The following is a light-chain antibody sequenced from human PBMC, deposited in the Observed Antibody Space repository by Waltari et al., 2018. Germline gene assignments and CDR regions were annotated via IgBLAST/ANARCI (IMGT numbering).Light chain of an antibody. V-gene: IGLV2-23*02. CDR1: SSDIGSYNL. J-gene: IGLJ3*02. CDR3: CSYIGDSAWV. CDR2: EVN. Sequence: QSALTQPASVSGSPGPSITISCTGTSSDIGSYNLVSWYQQDPGKAPKVIIYEVNKRPSGVSNRFSGSKSGNTASLTISGLQAEDEADYYCCSYIGDSAWVFGGGTKVTVL.